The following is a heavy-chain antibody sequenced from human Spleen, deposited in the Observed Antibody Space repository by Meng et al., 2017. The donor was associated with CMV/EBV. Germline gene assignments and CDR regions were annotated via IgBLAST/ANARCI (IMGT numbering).Heavy chain of an antibody. V-gene: IGHV4-39*07. Sequence: SETLSLTCTVSGGSISSTSYYWGWIRQPPGKGLEWIGSIYYSGSTYYNPSLKSRVTISVDTSKNQFSLKLSSVTAADTAVYYCARDGWEPPTQYYGMDVWGQGTTVTVSS. J-gene: IGHJ6*02. CDR2: IYYSGST. D-gene: IGHD1-26*01. CDR3: ARDGWEPPTQYYGMDV. CDR1: GGSISSTSYY.